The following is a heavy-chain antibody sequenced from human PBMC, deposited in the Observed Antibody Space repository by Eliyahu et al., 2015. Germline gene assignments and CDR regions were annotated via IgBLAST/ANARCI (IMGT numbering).Heavy chain of an antibody. CDR2: MSPRFGDT. CDR3: ARAPRNGDIDY. CDR1: GYTFTDXX. J-gene: IGHJ4*02. Sequence: QVQLVQSGVEVRKPGASVTVSCKASGYTFTDXXIXWVRQAPGKGLEWLGWMSPRFGDTGSARNFQGRLAMTSDTSTGTAYMELTSLTSADTAVYFCARAPRNGDIDYWGQGALVIVSS. D-gene: IGHD7-27*01. V-gene: IGHV1-8*01.